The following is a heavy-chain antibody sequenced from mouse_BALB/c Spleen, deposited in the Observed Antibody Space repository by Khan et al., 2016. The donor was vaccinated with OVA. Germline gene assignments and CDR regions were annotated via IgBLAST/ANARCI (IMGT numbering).Heavy chain of an antibody. Sequence: EVELVESGPELVEPGASVKMSCKVSGYTFTNYVMHWVKQKPGQGLEWIGYINPYNAGTRYNEKFKGKATLTSDISSTTAYMELSSLTSEDSAVYYCAREASSWDFSFPYWGQGTLVTVSA. J-gene: IGHJ3*01. CDR3: AREASSWDFSFPY. CDR1: GYTFTNYV. D-gene: IGHD4-1*01. CDR2: INPYNAGT. V-gene: IGHV1S136*01.